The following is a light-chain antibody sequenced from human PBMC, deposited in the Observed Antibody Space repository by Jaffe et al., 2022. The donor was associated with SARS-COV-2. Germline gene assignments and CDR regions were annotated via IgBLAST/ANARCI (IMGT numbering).Light chain of an antibody. CDR3: AVWVDSLNEWL. CDR2: AND. CDR1: SSNIGSET. J-gene: IGLJ3*02. Sequence: QSVLTQSSSVSGTPGQRVTISCSGSSSNIGSETVNWYQQLPGTAPKLLIYANDQRPSGVPDRFSGSKSGTSASLAISGLQSEDEADYYCAVWVDSLNEWLFGGGTKLTVL. V-gene: IGLV1-44*01.